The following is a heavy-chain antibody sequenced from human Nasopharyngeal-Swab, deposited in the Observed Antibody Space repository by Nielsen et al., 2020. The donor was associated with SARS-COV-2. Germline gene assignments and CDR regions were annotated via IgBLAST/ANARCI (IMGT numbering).Heavy chain of an antibody. V-gene: IGHV4-39*01. D-gene: IGHD6-13*01. J-gene: IGHJ4*02. CDR1: GGSISSSTYY. CDR2: NYYGGST. CDR3: ATLSSSWYEYYFDY. Sequence: SETLSLTCTVSGGSISSSTYYWAWIRQPPGKGLEWIGSNYYGGSTYYNPSLKSRVTISVDTSKNQFSLKLSSVTAADTAVYYCATLSSSWYEYYFDYWGQGTLVTVSS.